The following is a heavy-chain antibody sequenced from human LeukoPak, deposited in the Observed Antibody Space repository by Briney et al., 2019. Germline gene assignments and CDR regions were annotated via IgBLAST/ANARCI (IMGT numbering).Heavy chain of an antibody. CDR1: GGSFSGYY. D-gene: IGHD2-15*01. J-gene: IGHJ3*02. Sequence: SETLSLTCAVYGGSFSGYYWSWIRQPPGKGLEWIGEINHSGSTNYNPSLKSRVTISVDTSKNQFSLKLSSVTAADTAVYYCAGTRICSGGSCTHPDAFDIWGQGTMVTVSS. V-gene: IGHV4-34*01. CDR2: INHSGST. CDR3: AGTRICSGGSCTHPDAFDI.